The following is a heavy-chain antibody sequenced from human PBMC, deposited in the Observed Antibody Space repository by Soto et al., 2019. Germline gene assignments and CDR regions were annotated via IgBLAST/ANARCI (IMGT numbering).Heavy chain of an antibody. D-gene: IGHD3-3*01. J-gene: IGHJ4*02. Sequence: SETLSLTCTVSGGSISSYYWSWIRQPPGKGLEWIGYIYYSGSTNYNPSLKSRVTISVDTSKNQFSLKLSSVTAADTAVYYCARGYYDFWSGEFDYWGQGTLVTVSS. CDR2: IYYSGST. CDR1: GGSISSYY. CDR3: ARGYYDFWSGEFDY. V-gene: IGHV4-59*01.